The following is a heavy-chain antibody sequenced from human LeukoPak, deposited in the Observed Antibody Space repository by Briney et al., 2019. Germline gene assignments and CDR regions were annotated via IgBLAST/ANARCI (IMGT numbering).Heavy chain of an antibody. Sequence: PGGSLRLSCAASGFTFSTYGMHWVRQAPGKGLEWVAVISYDGGHQHSADSVKGRFTISRDNSKNTLYLQMNSLRAEDTAGYYCAKGGYYDYVWGSRNSYFDYWGQGTLVTVSS. D-gene: IGHD3-16*01. CDR1: GFTFSTYG. CDR2: ISYDGGHQ. CDR3: AKGGYYDYVWGSRNSYFDY. J-gene: IGHJ4*02. V-gene: IGHV3-30*18.